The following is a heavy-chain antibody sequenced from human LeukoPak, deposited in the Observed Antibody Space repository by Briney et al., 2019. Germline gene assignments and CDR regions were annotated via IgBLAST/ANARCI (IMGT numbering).Heavy chain of an antibody. CDR3: AKSGGARTGTESDY. D-gene: IGHD1-1*01. Sequence: GGSLRLSCAASGFTFSSYAMSWVRQAPGKGLEWVSAISGSGGSTYYADSVKGRFTISRDNSKNTLYLQMNSLRAEDTAVYYRAKSGGARTGTESDYLGQGTLVTVSS. V-gene: IGHV3-23*01. J-gene: IGHJ4*02. CDR1: GFTFSSYA. CDR2: ISGSGGST.